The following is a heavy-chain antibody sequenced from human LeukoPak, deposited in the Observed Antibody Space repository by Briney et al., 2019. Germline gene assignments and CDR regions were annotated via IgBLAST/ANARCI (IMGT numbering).Heavy chain of an antibody. CDR1: GFSFSSYS. D-gene: IGHD6-19*01. CDR2: ISTASGTI. V-gene: IGHV3-48*02. CDR3: ARYGYSSGWHPFDY. J-gene: IGHJ4*02. Sequence: GGSLRLSCAASGFSFSSYSMNWVRQAPGKGLEWLSYISTASGTIYYADSVKGRFTISRDNAKNSLYLQMNSLRDEDTAVYYCARYGYSSGWHPFDYWGQGTLVTVSS.